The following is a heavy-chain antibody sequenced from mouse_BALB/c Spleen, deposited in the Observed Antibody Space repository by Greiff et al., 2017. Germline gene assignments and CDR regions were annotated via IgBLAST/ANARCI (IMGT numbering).Heavy chain of an antibody. CDR1: GYSITSDYA. J-gene: IGHJ2*01. V-gene: IGHV3-2*02. CDR2: ISYSGST. CDR3: ARSYYYGSSHFDY. Sequence: EVQLQESGPGLVKPSQSLSLTCTVTGYSITSDYAWNWIRQFPGNKLEWMGYISYSGSTSYNPSLKSRISITRDTSKNQFFLQLNSVTTEDTATYYCARSYYYGSSHFDYWGQGTTLTVSS. D-gene: IGHD1-1*01.